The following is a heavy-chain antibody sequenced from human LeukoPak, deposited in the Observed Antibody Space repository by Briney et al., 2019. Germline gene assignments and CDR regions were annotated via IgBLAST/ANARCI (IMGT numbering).Heavy chain of an antibody. CDR3: AKENHENAFDI. CDR1: GFTFSNYA. Sequence: SGGSLRLSCAASGFTFSNYAMNWVRQAPGKGLEWVSAISGSTYYADSVKGRFTISRDNSRNTLYLQMNSLRAEDTALYYCAKENHENAFDIWGQGTMVTVSS. D-gene: IGHD1-14*01. V-gene: IGHV3-23*01. J-gene: IGHJ3*02. CDR2: ISGST.